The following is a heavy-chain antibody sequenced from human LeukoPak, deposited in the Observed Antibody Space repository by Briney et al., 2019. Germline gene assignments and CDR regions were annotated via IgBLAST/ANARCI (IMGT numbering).Heavy chain of an antibody. J-gene: IGHJ6*02. CDR2: INHSGST. CDR1: GGSFSGYY. Sequence: SETLPLTCAVYGGSFSGYYWSWIRQPPGKGLEWIGEINHSGSTNYNPSLKSRVTISVDTSKNQFSLKLSSVTAADTAVYYCASTFFFGEEASEAYYYYGMDVWGQGTTVTVSS. CDR3: ASTFFFGEEASEAYYYYGMDV. V-gene: IGHV4-34*01. D-gene: IGHD3-10*01.